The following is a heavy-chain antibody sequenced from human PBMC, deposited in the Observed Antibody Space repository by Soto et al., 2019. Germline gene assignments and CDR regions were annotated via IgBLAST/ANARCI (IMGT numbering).Heavy chain of an antibody. CDR2: INPSGGST. V-gene: IGHV1-46*01. D-gene: IGHD2-2*01. CDR1: GYTFTSYY. CDR3: ARERTEYGRYNWFDP. Sequence: ASVKVSCKASGYTFTSYYMHWVRQAPGQGLEWMGIINPSGGSTSYAQKFQGRVTMTRDTSTSTVYMELSSLRSEDTAVYYCARERTEYGRYNWFDPWGRGTLVTVSS. J-gene: IGHJ5*02.